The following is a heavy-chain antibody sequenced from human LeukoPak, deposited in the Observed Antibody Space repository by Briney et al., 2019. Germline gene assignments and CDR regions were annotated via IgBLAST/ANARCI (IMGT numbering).Heavy chain of an antibody. V-gene: IGHV3-74*01. D-gene: IGHD5-12*01. CDR3: TRGYVGIDC. CDR2: INSDGSST. J-gene: IGHJ4*02. CDR1: GFSFSSYW. Sequence: GGSLRLSCVASGFSFSSYWMHWVRQAPGKGLVWVSRINSDGSSTIYADSVKGRFTISRDNAKNTLYLQMNSLRAEDTALYYCTRGYVGIDCWGQGTPVTVSS.